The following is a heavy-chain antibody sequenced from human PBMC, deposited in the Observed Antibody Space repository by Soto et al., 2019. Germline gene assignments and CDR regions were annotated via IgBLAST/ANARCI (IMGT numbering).Heavy chain of an antibody. Sequence: PSETLSLTCTVSGGSISSYYWSWIRQPPGKGLEWIGYIYYSGSTNYNPSLKSRVTISVDTSKNQFSLKLSSVTAADTAVYYCARVPPEWYFDYWGQGTLVTVSS. CDR3: ARVPPEWYFDY. V-gene: IGHV4-59*08. CDR1: GGSISSYY. J-gene: IGHJ4*02. D-gene: IGHD3-3*01. CDR2: IYYSGST.